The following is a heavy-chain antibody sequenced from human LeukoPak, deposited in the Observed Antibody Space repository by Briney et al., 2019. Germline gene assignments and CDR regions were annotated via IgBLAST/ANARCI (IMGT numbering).Heavy chain of an antibody. Sequence: PWGSLSLSCAASGFTISSYGMSWVRQAPGKGLELVSASSGSGGSTYYADSVKGRFTISRDNSKNTLYLEMNSLRAEDTAVYYCAKARPTTTMIRESDYWGQGTLVTVSS. D-gene: IGHD3-10*01. CDR2: SSGSGGST. J-gene: IGHJ4*02. CDR3: AKARPTTTMIRESDY. CDR1: GFTISSYG. V-gene: IGHV3-23*01.